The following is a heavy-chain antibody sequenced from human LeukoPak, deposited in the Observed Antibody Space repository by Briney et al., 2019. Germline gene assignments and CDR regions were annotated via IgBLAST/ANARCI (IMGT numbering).Heavy chain of an antibody. V-gene: IGHV1-46*03. CDR3: ARDRIVVVPAAIKVPGRGNWFDP. CDR1: GYTFTSFG. J-gene: IGHJ5*02. Sequence: GASVKVSCKTSGYTFTSFGLSWVRQAPGQGLEWMGIINPSGGSTSYAQKFQGRVTMTRDTSTSTVYMELSSLRSEDTAVYYCARDRIVVVPAAIKVPGRGNWFDPWGQGTLVTVSS. D-gene: IGHD2-2*02. CDR2: INPSGGST.